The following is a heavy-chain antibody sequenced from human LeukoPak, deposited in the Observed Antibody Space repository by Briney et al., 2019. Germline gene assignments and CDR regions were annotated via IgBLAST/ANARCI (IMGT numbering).Heavy chain of an antibody. CDR1: GGTFSSYA. CDR2: INPNSGGT. D-gene: IGHD5-18*01. J-gene: IGHJ4*02. CDR3: ARSRYSYGPFDY. V-gene: IGHV1-2*02. Sequence: ASVKVSCKASGGTFSSYAISWVRQAPGQGLEWMGWINPNSGGTNYAQKFQGRVTMTRDTSISTAYMELSRLRSDDTAVYYCARSRYSYGPFDYWGQGTLVTVSS.